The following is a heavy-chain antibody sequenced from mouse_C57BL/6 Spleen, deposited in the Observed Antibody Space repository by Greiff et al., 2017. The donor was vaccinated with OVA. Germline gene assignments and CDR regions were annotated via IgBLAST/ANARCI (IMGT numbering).Heavy chain of an antibody. V-gene: IGHV5-6*01. CDR1: GFTFSSYG. J-gene: IGHJ4*01. CDR2: LILGGSYT. CDR3: ARGDYSNYDAMDY. Sequence: EVQVVESGGDLVKPGGSLKLSCAASGFTFSSYGMSWVRQTPDKRLEVVSTLILGGSYTYYPDSVKGRFTISRDNAKNTLYLQMSSLKSEDTAMYYCARGDYSNYDAMDYWGQGTSVTVSS. D-gene: IGHD2-5*01.